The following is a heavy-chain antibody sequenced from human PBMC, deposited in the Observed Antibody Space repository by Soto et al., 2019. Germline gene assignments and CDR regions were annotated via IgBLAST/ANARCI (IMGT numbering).Heavy chain of an antibody. V-gene: IGHV4-34*01. D-gene: IGHD2-2*01. CDR3: ARGGSTLLGRRMDV. CDR1: AGSFSAYY. Sequence: PSETLSLQCSVDAGSFSAYYCPSLRQPPGKGLEWIGEINHSGSTNYNPSLKSRVTISVDTSKNQFSLKLSSVTAADTAVYYCARGGSTLLGRRMDVWGQGTTVT. J-gene: IGHJ6*01. CDR2: INHSGST.